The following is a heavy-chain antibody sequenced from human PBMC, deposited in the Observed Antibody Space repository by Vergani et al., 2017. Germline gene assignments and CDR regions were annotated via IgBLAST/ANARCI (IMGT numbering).Heavy chain of an antibody. D-gene: IGHD3-10*01. CDR1: GGSFSGYY. Sequence: QVQLQQWGAGLLKPSETLSLTCAVYGGSFSGYYWSWIRQPPGKGLDWIGSIYYSGSTYYNPSLKSRVTISVDTSKNQFSLKLSSVTAADTAVYYCARREFKTGPYWYFDLWGRGTLVTVSS. J-gene: IGHJ2*01. V-gene: IGHV4-34*01. CDR2: IYYSGST. CDR3: ARREFKTGPYWYFDL.